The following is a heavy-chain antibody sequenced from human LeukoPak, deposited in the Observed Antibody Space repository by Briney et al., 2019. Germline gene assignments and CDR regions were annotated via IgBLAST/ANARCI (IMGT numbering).Heavy chain of an antibody. CDR3: AKGRYTYYDYVWGSYRYAYNWFDP. V-gene: IGHV3-11*04. D-gene: IGHD3-16*02. CDR1: GFTFSDYY. CDR2: ISSSGSTI. J-gene: IGHJ5*02. Sequence: GGSLRLSCAASGFTFSDYYMSWIRQAPGKGLEWVSYISSSGSTIYYADSVKGRFTISRDNAKNSLYLQMNSLRAEDTAVYYCAKGRYTYYDYVWGSYRYAYNWFDPWGQGTLVTVSS.